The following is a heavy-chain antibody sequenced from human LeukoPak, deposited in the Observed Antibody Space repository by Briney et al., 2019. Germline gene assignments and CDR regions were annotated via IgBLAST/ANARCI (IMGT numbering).Heavy chain of an antibody. Sequence: PGGSLRLSCAASGFTFSSFWMSWVRQAPGKGLEWVANIKQDGSEKYYVDSVKGRFTISRDNAKISLYPQMNSLRAEDTAVYYCARDKVYSSGWYGGYFDYWGQGTLVTVSS. CDR2: IKQDGSEK. V-gene: IGHV3-7*03. CDR3: ARDKVYSSGWYGGYFDY. CDR1: GFTFSSFW. J-gene: IGHJ4*02. D-gene: IGHD6-19*01.